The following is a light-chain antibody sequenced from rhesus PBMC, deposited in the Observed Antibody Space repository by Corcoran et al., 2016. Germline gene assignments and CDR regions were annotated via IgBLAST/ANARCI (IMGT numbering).Light chain of an antibody. V-gene: IGKV1-22*01. Sequence: EIQITQSPSSLSESVGDTVTITCRAGQSIGTWLGWYQKKPGKSPVLLIYKASSLQSGVPSRFSGTGSETAFTLTLSILQFEDFATYYCQQYSISPYSFGQGTKVEIK. CDR2: KAS. CDR1: QSIGTW. CDR3: QQYSISPYS. J-gene: IGKJ2*01.